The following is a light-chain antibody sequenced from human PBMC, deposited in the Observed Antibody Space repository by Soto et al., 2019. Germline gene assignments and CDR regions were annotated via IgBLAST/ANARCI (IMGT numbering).Light chain of an antibody. V-gene: IGKV1-12*01. CDR1: QSLSDW. CDR2: PES. Sequence: DVQMTQPPSSVSASVGDRVTITCRASQSLSDWLAWYQQKPGKAPKLLIYPESSLQSGVPSRLSSSKSGTEFTLTISSLQPEDFATYYCQQANSFPFTFGQATKLEIK. J-gene: IGKJ2*01. CDR3: QQANSFPFT.